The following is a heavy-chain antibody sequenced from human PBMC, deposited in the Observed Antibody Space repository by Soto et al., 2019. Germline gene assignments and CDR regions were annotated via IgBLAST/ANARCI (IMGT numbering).Heavy chain of an antibody. D-gene: IGHD3-22*01. J-gene: IGHJ6*02. CDR1: GGTFSSYA. V-gene: IGHV1-69*13. CDR2: IIPIFGTA. CDR3: ANVDYYDSSGYSYYYGMEV. Sequence: SVKVSCKASGGTFSSYAISWVRQAPGQGLEWMGGIIPIFGTANYAQKFQGRVTITADESTSTAYMETSSLRSEDTAVYDCANVDYYDSSGYSYYYGMEVWGQGTTFTVSS.